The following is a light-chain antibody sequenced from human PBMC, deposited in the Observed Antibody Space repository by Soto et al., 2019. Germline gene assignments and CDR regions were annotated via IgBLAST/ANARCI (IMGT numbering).Light chain of an antibody. Sequence: DIQMPQSPSSLSASVGDRVTITCRASQSISSYLNWYQQKPGKAPNLLMYAASNLQSGVPSRFSGSGSGTDFTLTISSLQPEDFATYYCQQTYSTPRTFGKGTKVDIK. CDR3: QQTYSTPRT. CDR1: QSISSY. V-gene: IGKV1-39*01. J-gene: IGKJ1*01. CDR2: AAS.